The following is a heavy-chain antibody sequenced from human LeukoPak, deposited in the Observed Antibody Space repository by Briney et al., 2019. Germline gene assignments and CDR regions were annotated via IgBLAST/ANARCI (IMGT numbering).Heavy chain of an antibody. CDR1: GGSFSGYY. J-gene: IGHJ4*02. V-gene: IGHV4-34*01. Sequence: KPSETLSLTCAVYGGSFSGYYWSWIRQPPGKGLEWIGEINHSGSTNYNPSLKSRVTISVDTSKNQFSLKLSSVTAADTAVYYCARAIDSSPAREYYFDYWGQGTLVTVSS. CDR2: INHSGST. D-gene: IGHD3-10*01. CDR3: ARAIDSSPAREYYFDY.